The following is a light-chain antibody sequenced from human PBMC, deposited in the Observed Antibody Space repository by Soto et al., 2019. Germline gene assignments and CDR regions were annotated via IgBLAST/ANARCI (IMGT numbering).Light chain of an antibody. CDR2: GAS. Sequence: IVMTQSPATLSVSPGERATLSCTASQSVSSNLAWYQQKPGQAPRLLIYGASTRATGIPARFSGSGSGKEFTLTISSLQSEDFAVYYCQQYNNWPPYTFGPGTKLEIK. CDR1: QSVSSN. V-gene: IGKV3-15*01. CDR3: QQYNNWPPYT. J-gene: IGKJ2*01.